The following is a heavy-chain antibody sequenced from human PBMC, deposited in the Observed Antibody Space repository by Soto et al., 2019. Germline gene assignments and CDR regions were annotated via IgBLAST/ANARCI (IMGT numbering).Heavy chain of an antibody. CDR3: ARDRDVDTAMVTADY. J-gene: IGHJ4*02. CDR2: INPSGGST. V-gene: IGHV1-46*01. CDR1: GYSFTSYY. D-gene: IGHD5-18*01. Sequence: SVKGSCKASGYSFTSYYMHWGRQAPGQGLEWMGIINPSGGSTSYAQKFQGRVTMTRDTSTSTVYMELSSLRSEDTAVYYCARDRDVDTAMVTADYWGQGTLVTVSS.